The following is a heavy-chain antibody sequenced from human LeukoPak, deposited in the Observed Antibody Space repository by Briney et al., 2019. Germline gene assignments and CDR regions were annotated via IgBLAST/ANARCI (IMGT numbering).Heavy chain of an antibody. CDR3: AKDQRVTEGFGEFLS. V-gene: IGHV3-30*02. CDR1: GFTFSSYG. D-gene: IGHD3-10*01. J-gene: IGHJ5*02. Sequence: PGGSLRLSCAASGFTFSSYGMHWVRQAPGKGLEWVAFIRYDGSNKYYADSVKGRFTISRDNSKNTLYLQMNSLRAEDTAVYYCAKDQRVTEGFGEFLSWGQGTLVTVSS. CDR2: IRYDGSNK.